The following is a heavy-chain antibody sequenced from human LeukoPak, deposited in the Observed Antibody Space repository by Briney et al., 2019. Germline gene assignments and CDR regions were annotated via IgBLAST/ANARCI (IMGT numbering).Heavy chain of an antibody. CDR2: VDPTGVTT. V-gene: IGHV1-46*01. D-gene: IGHD2-2*01. CDR1: GYMSTNYY. CDR3: ASEGRYCSNTHCYGSPY. J-gene: IGHJ4*02. Sequence: ASVKVSFKASGYMSTNYYIHWVRQAPGQGLDYMGRVDPTGVTTTYPQKFQGRVTMTRDTSTGTVYMELRSLTSEDTAVYFCASEGRYCSNTHCYGSPYWGQGTLVTVSS.